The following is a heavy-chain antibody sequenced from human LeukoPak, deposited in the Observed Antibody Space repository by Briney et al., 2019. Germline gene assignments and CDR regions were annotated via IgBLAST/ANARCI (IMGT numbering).Heavy chain of an antibody. V-gene: IGHV4-59*11. CDR3: ARDVYYDSSGNWGWFDP. D-gene: IGHD3-22*01. CDR1: VGSISSHY. Sequence: PSETLSLTRTLSVGSISSHYWSWIRQPPREGLGWSGYIYYSGSTHYNPSLKSRVTISVDTSKNQFSLKLSSVTAADTGVYYCARDVYYDSSGNWGWFDPWGEGRLVTVCS. J-gene: IGHJ5*02. CDR2: IYYSGST.